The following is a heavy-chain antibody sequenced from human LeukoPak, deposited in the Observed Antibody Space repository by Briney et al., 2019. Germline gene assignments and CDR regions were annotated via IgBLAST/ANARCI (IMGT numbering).Heavy chain of an antibody. Sequence: GGSLRLSCAASGFTFSNYGMHWVPQAPGKGLEWVAFIWFDGSNKQYADSVKGRLTISRDNSKNTLYLQMNSLRGEDTAVYYCAKKVSSNCYHFDYWGPGTLVTVAS. CDR3: AKKVSSNCYHFDY. CDR1: GFTFSNYG. V-gene: IGHV3-30*02. D-gene: IGHD6-13*01. CDR2: IWFDGSNK. J-gene: IGHJ4*02.